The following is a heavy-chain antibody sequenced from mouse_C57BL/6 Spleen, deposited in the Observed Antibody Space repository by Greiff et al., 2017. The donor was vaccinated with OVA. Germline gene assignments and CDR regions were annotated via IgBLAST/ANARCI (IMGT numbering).Heavy chain of an antibody. J-gene: IGHJ1*03. CDR2: IHPNSGST. Sequence: QVQLKQPGAELVKPGASVKLSCKASGYTFTSYWMHWVKQRPGQGLEWIGMIHPNSGSTNYNEKFKSKATLTVDKSSSTAYMQLSSLTSEDSAVYYCARAYGNYHWYFDVWGTGTTVTVSS. D-gene: IGHD2-1*01. CDR1: GYTFTSYW. V-gene: IGHV1-64*01. CDR3: ARAYGNYHWYFDV.